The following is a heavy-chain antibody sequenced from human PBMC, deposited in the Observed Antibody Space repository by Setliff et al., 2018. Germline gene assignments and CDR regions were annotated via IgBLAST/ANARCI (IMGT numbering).Heavy chain of an antibody. CDR2: ISSSSSYI. CDR1: GFTFSSYS. D-gene: IGHD2-2*01. J-gene: IGHJ3*02. Sequence: GGSLRLSCAASGFTFSSYSMNWVRQAPGKGLEWVSSISSSSSYIYYADSVKGRFTISGDNAKNTLYLQMNSLRAEDTAVYYCAKDLPPQRGAFDIWGQGTMVTVSS. CDR3: AKDLPPQRGAFDI. V-gene: IGHV3-21*04.